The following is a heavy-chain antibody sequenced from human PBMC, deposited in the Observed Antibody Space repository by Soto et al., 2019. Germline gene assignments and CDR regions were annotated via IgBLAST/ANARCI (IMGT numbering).Heavy chain of an antibody. CDR2: IYYSGST. J-gene: IGHJ4*02. CDR1: GGSISSGGYY. Sequence: SETLSLTCTVSGGSISSGGYYWSWIRQHPGKGLEWIGYIYYSGSTYYNPSLKSRVTMSVDTSKNQFSLKLSSVTAVDTAVYYCARITLQYLILDYWGQGTLVTVSS. CDR3: ARITLQYLILDY. V-gene: IGHV4-31*03. D-gene: IGHD4-4*01.